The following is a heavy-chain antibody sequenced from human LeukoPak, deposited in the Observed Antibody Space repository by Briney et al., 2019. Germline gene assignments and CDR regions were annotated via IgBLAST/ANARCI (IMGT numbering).Heavy chain of an antibody. J-gene: IGHJ4*02. CDR1: GGSISSSNW. Sequence: SETLSLTRAISGGSISSSNWWSWVRQPPGKGLEWIGEIYHSGSTNYNPSLKSRVTISVDKSENQFSLKLSSVTAADTAVYYCARANRGVRGVMVFSFFDYWGQGTLVTVSS. D-gene: IGHD3-10*01. CDR2: IYHSGST. V-gene: IGHV4-4*02. CDR3: ARANRGVRGVMVFSFFDY.